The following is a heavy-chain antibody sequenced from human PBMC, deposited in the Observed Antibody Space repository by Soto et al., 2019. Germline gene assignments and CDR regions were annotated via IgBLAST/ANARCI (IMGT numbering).Heavy chain of an antibody. Sequence: ASVKVSCTASGYTFTGYYMQWVRQAPGQGLEWMGWINPNSGGTNYAQKFQGRVTMTRDTSISTAYMELSRLRSDDTAVYFCARGVQGDAPDNHFFDSWSLGTPVTVSS. J-gene: IGHJ4*02. CDR3: ARGVQGDAPDNHFFDS. CDR2: INPNSGGT. D-gene: IGHD3-10*01. CDR1: GYTFTGYY. V-gene: IGHV1-2*02.